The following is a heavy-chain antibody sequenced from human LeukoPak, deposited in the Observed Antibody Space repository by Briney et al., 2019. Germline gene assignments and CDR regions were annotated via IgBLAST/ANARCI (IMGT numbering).Heavy chain of an antibody. CDR2: ISSSSSYI. V-gene: IGHV3-21*01. J-gene: IGHJ3*02. CDR3: ARLMVYARFGAFDI. CDR1: GFTFSSYS. D-gene: IGHD2-8*01. Sequence: GGSLRLSRAASGFTFSSYSMNWVRQAPGKGLEWVSSISSSSSYIYYADSVKGRFTISRDNAKNSLYLQMNSLRAEDTAVYYCARLMVYARFGAFDIWGQGTMVTVSS.